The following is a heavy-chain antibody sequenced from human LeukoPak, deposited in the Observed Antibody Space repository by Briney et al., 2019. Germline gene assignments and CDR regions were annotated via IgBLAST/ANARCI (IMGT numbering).Heavy chain of an antibody. CDR2: IKQDGSEK. V-gene: IGHV3-7*01. CDR3: ARDRPFYDFWSGSTIDY. D-gene: IGHD3-3*01. Sequence: GGPLRLSCAASGCTFSSYWMSWVRQAPGKGLEWVANIKQDGSEKYYVDSVKGRFTISRDNARNSLYLQMNSLRAEDTAVYYCARDRPFYDFWSGSTIDYWGQGTLVTVSS. J-gene: IGHJ4*02. CDR1: GCTFSSYW.